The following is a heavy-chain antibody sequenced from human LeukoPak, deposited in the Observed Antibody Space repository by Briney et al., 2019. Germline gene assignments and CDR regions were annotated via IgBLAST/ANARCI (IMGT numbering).Heavy chain of an antibody. CDR3: ARGRTFGGP. V-gene: IGHV4-59*01. Sequence: PSETLSLTCTVSGGSISSYYWSWIRQPPGKGLEWIGYIYYSGSTHYNPSLKSRVTISVDTSKNQFSLKVSSVTAADTAFYYCARGRTFGGPWGQGTLVTVSS. J-gene: IGHJ5*02. CDR1: GGSISSYY. D-gene: IGHD3-16*01. CDR2: IYYSGST.